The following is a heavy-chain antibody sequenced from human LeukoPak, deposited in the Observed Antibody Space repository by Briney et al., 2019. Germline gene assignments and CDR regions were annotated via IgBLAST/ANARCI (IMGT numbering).Heavy chain of an antibody. J-gene: IGHJ5*02. CDR1: GGSFSGYY. Sequence: SETLSLTCAVYGGSFSGYYWSWIRQPPGKGLEWIGEINHSGSTNYNPSLKGRVTISVDTSKNQFSLKLSSVTAADTAVYYCARVPLYITGTTGWFDPWGQGTLVTVSS. CDR2: INHSGST. CDR3: ARVPLYITGTTGWFDP. D-gene: IGHD1-7*01. V-gene: IGHV4-34*01.